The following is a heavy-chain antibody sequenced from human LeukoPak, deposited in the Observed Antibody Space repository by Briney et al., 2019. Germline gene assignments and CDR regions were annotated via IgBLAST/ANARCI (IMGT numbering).Heavy chain of an antibody. V-gene: IGHV4-4*07. CDR3: ARVVERDYYYYYYMDV. CDR2: IYTSGST. Sequence: PSETLSLTCTVSGGSISGYYWSWIRQPAGKGLEWIGRIYTSGSTNYNPSLKSRVTMSVDTSKNQFSLKLSSVTAADTAVYYCARVVERDYYYYYYMDVWGKGTTVTVSS. J-gene: IGHJ6*03. D-gene: IGHD1-26*01. CDR1: GGSISGYY.